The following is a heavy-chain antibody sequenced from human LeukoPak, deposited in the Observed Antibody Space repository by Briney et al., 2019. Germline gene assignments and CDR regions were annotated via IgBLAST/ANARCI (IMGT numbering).Heavy chain of an antibody. D-gene: IGHD3-10*01. CDR3: ARVYYYGSGSWFVY. CDR1: GYTFTGYY. Sequence: WASVKVSCKASGYTFTGYYMHWVRQAPGQGLEWMGWINPNSGGTNYAQKFQGRVTMTRDTSISTAYMELSRLRSDDTAVYYCARVYYYGSGSWFVYWGQGTLVTVSS. V-gene: IGHV1-2*02. J-gene: IGHJ4*02. CDR2: INPNSGGT.